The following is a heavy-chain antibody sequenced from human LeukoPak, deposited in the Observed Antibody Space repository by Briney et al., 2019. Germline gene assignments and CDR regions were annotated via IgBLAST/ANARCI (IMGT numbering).Heavy chain of an antibody. V-gene: IGHV4-4*02. J-gene: IGHJ5*02. CDR3: ARLGLEVGGPNWFDP. Sequence: SETLSLTCAVSGGSISSSNWWSWVRQPPGKRLEWIGEIYHSGSTNYNPSLKSRVTISVDKSKNQFSLKLSSVTAADTAVYYCARLGLEVGGPNWFDPWGQGTLVTVSS. CDR1: GGSISSSNW. D-gene: IGHD1-1*01. CDR2: IYHSGST.